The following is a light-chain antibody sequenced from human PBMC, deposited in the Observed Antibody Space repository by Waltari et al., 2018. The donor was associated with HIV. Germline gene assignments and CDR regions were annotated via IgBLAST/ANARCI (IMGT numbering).Light chain of an antibody. CDR1: SSDIGGYNY. V-gene: IGLV2-14*01. J-gene: IGLJ2*01. Sequence: QSALAQPASVSGSPGQSITISCTGTSSDIGGYNYVSWYQQHPGKAPKLMIYEVSNRPSGVSNRFSGSKSVNTASLTISGLQAEDEADYYCTSYTSTDTLLFGGGT. CDR3: TSYTSTDTLL. CDR2: EVS.